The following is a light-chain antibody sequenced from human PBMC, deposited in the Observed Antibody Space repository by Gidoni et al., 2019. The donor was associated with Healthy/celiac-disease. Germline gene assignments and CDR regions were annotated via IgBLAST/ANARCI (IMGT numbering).Light chain of an antibody. CDR1: QSVSSN. CDR2: GAS. V-gene: IGKV3-15*01. CDR3: QQYNNWPPIT. J-gene: IGKJ3*01. Sequence: IVMTQSPATLSVSPGERATLSCRASQSVSSNVAWYQQKPGQAPRLLIYGASTRATGIPARFSGSGSGTEFTLTISSLQSEDFAVYSCQQYNNWPPITFGPGTKVDIK.